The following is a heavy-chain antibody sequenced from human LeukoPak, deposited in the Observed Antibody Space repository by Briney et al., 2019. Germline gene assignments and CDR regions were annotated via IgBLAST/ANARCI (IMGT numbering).Heavy chain of an antibody. CDR1: GGSFSGYY. J-gene: IGHJ6*03. Sequence: SETLSLTCAVSGGSFSGYYWSWIRQPPGKGLEWIGEINHIGSTNYNPSLKSRVTISVDTSKNQFSLKLSSVTAADTAVYYCATSYSSGWYAGYYYYMDVWGKGTTVTVSS. V-gene: IGHV4-34*01. D-gene: IGHD6-19*01. CDR2: INHIGST. CDR3: ATSYSSGWYAGYYYYMDV.